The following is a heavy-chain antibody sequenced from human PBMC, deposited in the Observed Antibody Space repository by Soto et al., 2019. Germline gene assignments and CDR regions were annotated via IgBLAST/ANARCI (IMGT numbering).Heavy chain of an antibody. CDR2: TYYRSKWYN. CDR3: AREGVVVVPATNDAFDI. CDR1: GDSVSSNSAA. V-gene: IGHV6-1*01. D-gene: IGHD2-2*01. J-gene: IGHJ3*02. Sequence: KQSQTLSLTCAISGDSVSSNSAAWNWIRQSPSRGLEWLGRTYYRSKWYNDYAVSVKSRITINPDTSKNQFSLQLNSVTPEDTAVYYCAREGVVVVPATNDAFDIWGQGTMVTVSS.